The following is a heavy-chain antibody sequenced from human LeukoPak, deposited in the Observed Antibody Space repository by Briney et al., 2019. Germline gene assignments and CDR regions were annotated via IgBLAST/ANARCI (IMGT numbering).Heavy chain of an antibody. V-gene: IGHV1-69*04. CDR2: IIPIIHMA. CDR1: GGTLKNYV. J-gene: IGHJ6*02. CDR3: ATKDGVPDIYRGYYVGMDV. Sequence: ASVKVSCKATGGTLKNYVFNWVRQAPGQGLEWMGRIIPIIHMADYAQNFQGRVTITADKSTNTACMELGGLRSEDTAVYYCATKDGVPDIYRGYYVGMDVWGQGTTVIVS. D-gene: IGHD4-11*01.